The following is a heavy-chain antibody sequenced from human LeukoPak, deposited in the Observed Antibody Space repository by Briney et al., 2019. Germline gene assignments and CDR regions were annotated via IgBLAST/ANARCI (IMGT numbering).Heavy chain of an antibody. D-gene: IGHD2-2*01. CDR3: ARGWGCSSTSCNRCAFDI. CDR2: INPSGGST. V-gene: IGHV1-46*01. Sequence: ASVKVSCKVSGYTLTELSMHWVRQAPGQGLEWMGIINPSGGSTSYAQKFQGRVTMTRDTSTSTVYMELSSLRSEDTAVYYCARGWGCSSTSCNRCAFDIWGQGTMVTVSS. CDR1: GYTLTELS. J-gene: IGHJ3*02.